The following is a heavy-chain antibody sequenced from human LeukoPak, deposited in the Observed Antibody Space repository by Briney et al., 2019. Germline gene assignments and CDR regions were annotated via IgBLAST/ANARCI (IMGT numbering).Heavy chain of an antibody. CDR1: GYTSPFYG. J-gene: IGHJ6*03. D-gene: IGHD3-3*01. CDR2: INPNSGGT. CDR3: ARAPYDFWSGYYSYMDV. V-gene: IGHV1-2*02. Sequence: ASVEVSCKVSGYTSPFYGITWVRQAPGQGLEWMGWINPNSGGTNYAQKFQGRVTMTRDTSISTAYMELSRLRSDDTAVYYCARAPYDFWSGYYSYMDVWGKGTTVTVSS.